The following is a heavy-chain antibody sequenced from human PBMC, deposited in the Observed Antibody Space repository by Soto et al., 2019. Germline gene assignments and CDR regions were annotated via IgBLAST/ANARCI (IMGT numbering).Heavy chain of an antibody. CDR1: VFTFDDYA. V-gene: IGHV3-9*01. Sequence: QPVGSLRLSCASSVFTFDDYAMHWVRQAPGKGLEWVSGISWNSGSIGYADSVKGRFTISRDNAKNSLYLQMNSLRAEDTALYYCAKDMWPGYCSGGSCYSPFDPWGQGTLVTVSS. CDR3: AKDMWPGYCSGGSCYSPFDP. J-gene: IGHJ5*02. D-gene: IGHD2-15*01. CDR2: ISWNSGSI.